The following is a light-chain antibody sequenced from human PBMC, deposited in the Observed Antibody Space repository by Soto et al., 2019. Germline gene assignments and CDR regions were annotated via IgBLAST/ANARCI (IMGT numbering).Light chain of an antibody. CDR1: QDISNY. Sequence: DIQITHSPSSLSSSLVDRVTITCQASQDISNYLNWYQQKPGKAPKLLIYDASTLESGVPSRFSGSGSGTEFTLTISSLQTDDFATYYCHQYNSYHTFGGGTKVDIK. V-gene: IGKV1-33*01. CDR2: DAS. CDR3: HQYNSYHT. J-gene: IGKJ4*01.